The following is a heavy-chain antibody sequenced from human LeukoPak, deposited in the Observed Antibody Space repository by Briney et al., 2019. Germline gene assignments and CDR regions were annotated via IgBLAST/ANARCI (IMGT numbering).Heavy chain of an antibody. CDR1: GFTFSRYG. CDR3: AKDGRYCSSTSCPEDNWFDP. Sequence: GGSLRLSCAASGFTFSRYGMHWVRQAPGKGLEWVAFIRYDGSNKYYADSVKGRFTISRDNSKNTLYLQMNSLRAEDTAVYYCAKDGRYCSSTSCPEDNWFDPWGQGTLVTVSS. V-gene: IGHV3-30*02. CDR2: IRYDGSNK. J-gene: IGHJ5*02. D-gene: IGHD2-2*01.